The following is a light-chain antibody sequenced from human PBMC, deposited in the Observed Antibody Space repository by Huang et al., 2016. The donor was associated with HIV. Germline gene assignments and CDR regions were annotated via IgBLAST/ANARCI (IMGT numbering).Light chain of an antibody. CDR2: GAS. J-gene: IGKJ4*01. CDR1: QSVGSN. CDR3: QQYNNWPPLT. Sequence: EIVMTQSPATLSVSPGERATLSCRASQSVGSNLAWYQQKPGQAPRLLIYGASTRATGIPARFSGSGSGTEFTLTISSLQSEDSAVYYCQQYNNWPPLTFGGGTKVEIK. V-gene: IGKV3-15*01.